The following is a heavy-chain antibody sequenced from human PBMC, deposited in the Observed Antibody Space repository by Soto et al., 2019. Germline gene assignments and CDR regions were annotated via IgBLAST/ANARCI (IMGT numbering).Heavy chain of an antibody. D-gene: IGHD6-19*01. V-gene: IGHV3-48*02. CDR3: AREISVAGGHFDY. J-gene: IGHJ4*02. CDR1: GFTFSSYG. Sequence: GGSLRLSCAASGFTFSSYGMHWVRQAPGKGLEWVSSISSSSSTIYYADSVRGRFTISRDNAKNSLYLQMNSLRDEDTAVYYCAREISVAGGHFDYWGQGTLVTVSS. CDR2: ISSSSSTI.